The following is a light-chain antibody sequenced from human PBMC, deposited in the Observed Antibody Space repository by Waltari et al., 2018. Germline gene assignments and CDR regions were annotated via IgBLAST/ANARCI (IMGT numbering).Light chain of an antibody. V-gene: IGKV3-15*01. CDR2: AAS. J-gene: IGKJ1*01. Sequence: EIVMTQSPATLSVSPGERATRSCRASQSVSSNLAWYQQKPGQAPRLLIYAASTRATGIPARFSGSGSGTEFTLTISSLQSEDFAVYYCQQYNSWPRTFGQGTKVEIK. CDR1: QSVSSN. CDR3: QQYNSWPRT.